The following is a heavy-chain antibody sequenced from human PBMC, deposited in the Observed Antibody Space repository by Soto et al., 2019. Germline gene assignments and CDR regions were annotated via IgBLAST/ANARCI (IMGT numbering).Heavy chain of an antibody. V-gene: IGHV3-7*03. CDR3: ARNLFEAARRGEYAFDI. CDR1: AFTFSSYW. J-gene: IGHJ3*02. Sequence: GGSLRLSCAASAFTFSSYWMSWVRQAPGKGLEWVANIKQDGSEKYYVDSVKGRFTISRDNAKNSLYLQMNSLRAEDTAVYYCARNLFEAARRGEYAFDIWGQGTMVTVSS. CDR2: IKQDGSEK. D-gene: IGHD3-16*01.